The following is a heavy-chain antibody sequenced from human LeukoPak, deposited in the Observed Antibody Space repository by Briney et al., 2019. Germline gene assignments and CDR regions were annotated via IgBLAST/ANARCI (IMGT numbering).Heavy chain of an antibody. CDR1: GGSFSGYY. V-gene: IGHV4-34*01. D-gene: IGHD3-9*01. Sequence: SETLSLTCAVYGGSFSGYYWSWIRQPPGKGLEWIGEINHSGSTNYNPSLKSRVTISVDTSKNQFSLKLSSVTAADTAVYYCASSAIWALNFDYWGQGTLVTVSS. CDR3: ASSAIWALNFDY. J-gene: IGHJ4*02. CDR2: INHSGST.